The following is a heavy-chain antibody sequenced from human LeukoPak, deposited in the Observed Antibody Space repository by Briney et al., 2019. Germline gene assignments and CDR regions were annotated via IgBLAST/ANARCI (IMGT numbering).Heavy chain of an antibody. J-gene: IGHJ4*02. D-gene: IGHD6-19*01. CDR3: ARHGEYSSGWPTFDY. CDR1: GYSISSGYY. V-gene: IGHV4-38-2*01. Sequence: PSETLSLTCAVSGYSISSGYYWGWIRQPPGKGLEWIGVIYLSGSTYYNPSLRSRFTISVDTSNNHFSLKLSSVTASETALYYCARHGEYSSGWPTFDYWGQGTLVTASP. CDR2: IYLSGST.